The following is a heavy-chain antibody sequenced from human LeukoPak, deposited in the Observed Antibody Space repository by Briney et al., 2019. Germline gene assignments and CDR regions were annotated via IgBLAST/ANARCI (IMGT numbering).Heavy chain of an antibody. CDR3: ARGRDEGATTDY. Sequence: GGSLRLSCAASGFTFSSSAMSWVRQAPGKGLEWVANIKQDGSEKYYVDSVKGRFTISRDNAKNSLYLQMNSLRAEDTAVYYCARGRDEGATTDYWGQGTLVTVSS. CDR1: GFTFSSSA. V-gene: IGHV3-7*01. D-gene: IGHD1-26*01. CDR2: IKQDGSEK. J-gene: IGHJ4*02.